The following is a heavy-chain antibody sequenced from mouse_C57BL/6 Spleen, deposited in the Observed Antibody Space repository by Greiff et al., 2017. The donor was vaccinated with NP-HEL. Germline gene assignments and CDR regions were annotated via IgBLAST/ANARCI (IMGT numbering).Heavy chain of an antibody. CDR3: AREGVTNAWFAY. CDR1: GYAFSSSW. Sequence: VQLQQSGPELVKPGASVKISCKASGYAFSSSWMNWVKQRPGKGLEWIGRIYPGDGDTNYNGKFKGKATLTADKSSSTAYMQLSSLTSEDSAVYFCAREGVTNAWFAYWGQGTLVTVSA. D-gene: IGHD2-2*01. CDR2: IYPGDGDT. V-gene: IGHV1-82*01. J-gene: IGHJ3*01.